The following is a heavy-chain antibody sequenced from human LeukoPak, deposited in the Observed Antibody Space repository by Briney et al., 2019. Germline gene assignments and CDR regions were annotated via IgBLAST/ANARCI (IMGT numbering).Heavy chain of an antibody. D-gene: IGHD3-3*01. J-gene: IGHJ4*02. Sequence: GGSLRLSCAASGFPFSSYWMSWVRQAPGKGLEWVANIKQDGSEKYYVDSVKGRFTISRDNAKTSLYLQLNSLRAEDTAVYYCARDFWSGYYTSLRDNWGQGTLVTVSS. CDR3: ARDFWSGYYTSLRDN. CDR2: IKQDGSEK. V-gene: IGHV3-7*01. CDR1: GFPFSSYW.